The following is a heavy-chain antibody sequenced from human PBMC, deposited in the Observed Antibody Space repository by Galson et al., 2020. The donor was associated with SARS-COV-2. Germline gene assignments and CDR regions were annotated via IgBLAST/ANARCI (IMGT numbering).Heavy chain of an antibody. CDR3: ARESADGSGTYPDY. D-gene: IGHD3-10*01. CDR2: ISDDGTQK. V-gene: IGHV3-30*04. J-gene: IGHJ4*02. CDR1: GFTFNGYP. Sequence: SCAASGFTFNGYPMHWVRQAPGKGLEWVAIISDDGTQKYYADSMKGRFTISRDNSRKTLYLQIISLCSEDTAIYYCARESADGSGTYPDYWGQGTLVTVSS.